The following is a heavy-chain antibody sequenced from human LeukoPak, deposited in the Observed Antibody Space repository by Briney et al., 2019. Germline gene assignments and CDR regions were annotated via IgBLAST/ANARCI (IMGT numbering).Heavy chain of an antibody. CDR2: TYYRSKWYY. Sequence: SQTLSLTCGISGDSIYNDNASWNWIRQSPSRGLEWLGRTYYRSKWYYDYAVSVKDRMTIYQTSENQVSLQLNSVTPEDTAVYYCARGARGYYVSVFDSWGQGTLVTVSS. CDR1: GDSIYNDNAS. D-gene: IGHD1-26*01. V-gene: IGHV6-1*01. J-gene: IGHJ5*01. CDR3: ARGARGYYVSVFDS.